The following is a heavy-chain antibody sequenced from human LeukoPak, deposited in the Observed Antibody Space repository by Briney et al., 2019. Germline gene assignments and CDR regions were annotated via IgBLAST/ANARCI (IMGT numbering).Heavy chain of an antibody. D-gene: IGHD2-8*01. J-gene: IGHJ4*02. V-gene: IGHV3-23*01. CDR2: ISRSGETT. CDR3: ARSSCPNNRCTYYLDY. Sequence: GGSLRLSCVASGLTVSNHWMSWVRQAPGKGLEWVSAISRSGETTVYADSMRGRFTMSRDNSKNTLYLQMNSLGAEDTAVYYCARSSCPNNRCTYYLDYWGQGTLVTVSS. CDR1: GLTVSNHW.